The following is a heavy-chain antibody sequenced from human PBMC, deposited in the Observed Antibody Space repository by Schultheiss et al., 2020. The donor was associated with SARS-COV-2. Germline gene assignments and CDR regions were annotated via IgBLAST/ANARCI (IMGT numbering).Heavy chain of an antibody. CDR2: ISSSSSYI. J-gene: IGHJ6*02. CDR1: GFTFSSYS. Sequence: GGSLRLSCAASGFTFSSYSMNWVRQAPGKGLEWVSSISSSSSYIYYADSVKGRFTISRDNAKNSLYLQMNSLRAEDTAVYYCAKDRGWDEFYYGMDVWGQGTTVTVSS. D-gene: IGHD3-10*01. V-gene: IGHV3-21*04. CDR3: AKDRGWDEFYYGMDV.